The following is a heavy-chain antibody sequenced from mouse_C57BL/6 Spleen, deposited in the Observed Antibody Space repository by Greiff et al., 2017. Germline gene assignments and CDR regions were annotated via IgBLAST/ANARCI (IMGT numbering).Heavy chain of an antibody. J-gene: IGHJ3*01. V-gene: IGHV1-18*01. Sequence: VQLQQSGPELVKPGASVKIPCKASGYTFTDYNMDWVKQSHGKSLEWIGDINPNNGGTIYNQKFKGKATLTVDKSSSTAYMELRSLTSEDTAVYYCARRRKSNYLFAYWGQGTLVTVSA. CDR2: INPNNGGT. CDR1: GYTFTDYN. CDR3: ARRRKSNYLFAY. D-gene: IGHD2-5*01.